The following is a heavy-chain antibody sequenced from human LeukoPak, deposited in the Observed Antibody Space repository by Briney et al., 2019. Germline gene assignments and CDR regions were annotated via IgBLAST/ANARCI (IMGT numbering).Heavy chain of an antibody. D-gene: IGHD1-1*01. CDR2: MNPNSGKT. J-gene: IGHJ6*02. Sequence: GASVKVSCKASGYTFINYDVNWVRQATGQGLEWMGWMNPNSGKTGYAQKFQGRVSMTRDTSISTAYMELSSLRSEDTAVYYCARAYNWNDYYYYGMDVWGQGTTVTVSS. CDR1: GYTFINYD. CDR3: ARAYNWNDYYYYGMDV. V-gene: IGHV1-8*02.